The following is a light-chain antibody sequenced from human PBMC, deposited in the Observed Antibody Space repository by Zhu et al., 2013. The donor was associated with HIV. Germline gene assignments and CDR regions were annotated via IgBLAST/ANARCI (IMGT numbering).Light chain of an antibody. CDR3: QTYDRDLSSWV. V-gene: IGLV1-47*01. J-gene: IGLJ3*02. CDR2: RNN. CDR1: SSNIGSNY. Sequence: QSVLTQPPSASGTPGQRVTISCSGSSSNIGSNYVYWYQQLPGTAPKLLIYRNNQRPSGVPDRFSGSKSGTSASLAITGLRAEDEADYYCQTYDRDLSSWVFGGGTGLTVL.